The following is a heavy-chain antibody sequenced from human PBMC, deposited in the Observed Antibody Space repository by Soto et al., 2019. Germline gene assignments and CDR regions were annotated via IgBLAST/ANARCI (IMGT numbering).Heavy chain of an antibody. V-gene: IGHV4-39*01. CDR2: IYYSGST. Sequence: SETLSLTCTVSGGSISSSSYYWGWIRQPPGKGLEWIGSIYYSGSTYYNPSLKSRVTISVDTSKNQFSLKLSSVTAADTAVYYCARHFWSTAQRYSSGWYVGTHFDYWGQGTLVTVS. CDR1: GGSISSSSYY. J-gene: IGHJ4*02. D-gene: IGHD6-19*01. CDR3: ARHFWSTAQRYSSGWYVGTHFDY.